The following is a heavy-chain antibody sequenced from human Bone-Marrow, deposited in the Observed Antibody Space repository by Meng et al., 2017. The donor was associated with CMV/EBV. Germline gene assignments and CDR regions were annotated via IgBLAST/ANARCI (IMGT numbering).Heavy chain of an antibody. Sequence: GESLKIPCVASGFTFSNGMHWVRQAPGKGLEWVAFIRFDGGNEHYTDSVKGRFTIARDNSKNTLYLQMNSLRAEDTAVYYCAKVDDYTDPYYYYYGMDVWGQGTTVTVSS. CDR1: GFTFSNG. V-gene: IGHV3-30*02. CDR3: AKVDDYTDPYYYYYGMDV. J-gene: IGHJ6*02. D-gene: IGHD4-11*01. CDR2: IRFDGGNE.